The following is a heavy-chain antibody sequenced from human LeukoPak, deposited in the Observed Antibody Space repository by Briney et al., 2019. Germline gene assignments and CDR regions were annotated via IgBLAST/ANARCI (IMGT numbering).Heavy chain of an antibody. V-gene: IGHV4-39*01. J-gene: IGHJ4*02. CDR2: FFYSEST. CDR1: GDSISTSSHY. CDR3: ARHRRGYEDY. Sequence: PSETLSLTCTVSGDSISTSSHYWGWIRQPPGKGLEWIGSFFYSESTYYNPSLKSRVTISVDTSKNQFSLKLTSVTAADTAVYYCARHRRGYEDYWGQGTLVTVSS. D-gene: IGHD5-12*01.